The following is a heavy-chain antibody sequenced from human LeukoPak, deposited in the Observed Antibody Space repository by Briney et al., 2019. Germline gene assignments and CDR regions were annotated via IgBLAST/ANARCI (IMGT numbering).Heavy chain of an antibody. J-gene: IGHJ4*02. CDR2: IIPIFGTA. D-gene: IGHD3-22*01. CDR1: GGTFSSYA. V-gene: IGHV1-69*13. CDR3: ASRYYYDSSGYYYY. Sequence: SVKVSCKASGGTFSSYAISWVRQAPGQGLEWMGGIIPIFGTANYTQKFQGRVTITADESTSTAYMELSSLRPEDTAVYYCASRYYYDSSGYYYYWGQGTLVTVSS.